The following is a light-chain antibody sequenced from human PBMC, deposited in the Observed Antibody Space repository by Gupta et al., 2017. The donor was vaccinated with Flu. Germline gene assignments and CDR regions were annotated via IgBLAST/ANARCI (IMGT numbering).Light chain of an antibody. CDR2: GNS. CDR3: QVWDRDSDQWV. CDR1: NRGTKH. Sequence: SYVLTQPPPLSVAPGQTARITCGGNNRGTKHVHWYQQKPGQAPEVVVYGNSDRPSGIPERFSGSNSGNTATLTVSRAEAGDEADYYCQVWDRDSDQWVFGGGTKLTVL. V-gene: IGLV3-21*02. J-gene: IGLJ3*02.